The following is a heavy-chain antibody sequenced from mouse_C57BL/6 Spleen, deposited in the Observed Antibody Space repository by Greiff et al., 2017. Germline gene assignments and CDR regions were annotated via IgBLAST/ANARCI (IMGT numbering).Heavy chain of an antibody. CDR1: GYTFTSYW. J-gene: IGHJ1*03. D-gene: IGHD1-1*01. Sequence: QVQLQQPGAELVMPGASVKLSCKASGYTFTSYWMHWVKQRPGQGLEWIGEIDPSDSYTNYNQKFKGKSTLTVDKSSGTAYMQLSSLTSEDSAVYYCARGRTTVVDWYVDVWGTGATGTVSS. CDR2: IDPSDSYT. V-gene: IGHV1-69*01. CDR3: ARGRTTVVDWYVDV.